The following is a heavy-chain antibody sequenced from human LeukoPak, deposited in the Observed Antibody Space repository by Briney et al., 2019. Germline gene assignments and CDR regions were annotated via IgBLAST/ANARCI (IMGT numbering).Heavy chain of an antibody. CDR1: GGSISGSSSY. J-gene: IGHJ4*02. CDR3: ARHGPVYNWNYPAPYYFDY. D-gene: IGHD1-7*01. Sequence: NTSETLSLTCTVSGGSISGSSSYWGWIRQPPGEGLEWIGNIYYRGTTYYSPSLKSRVTISVDTSMNLFSLKLSSVTAADTAVYYCARHGPVYNWNYPAPYYFDYWGQGTLVTVSS. CDR2: IYYRGTT. V-gene: IGHV4-39*01.